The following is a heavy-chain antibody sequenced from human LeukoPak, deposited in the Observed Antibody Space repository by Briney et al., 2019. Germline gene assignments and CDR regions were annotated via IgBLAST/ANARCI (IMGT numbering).Heavy chain of an antibody. J-gene: IGHJ4*02. CDR2: IYYSGTT. D-gene: IGHD3-10*01. V-gene: IGHV4-39*07. Sequence: SETLSLTCTVSGGSINSSNYHWVWIRQPPGKGLEWIGNIYYSGTTYYNPSLKSRVTISVDTSKSQFSLKLSSVTAADTAVYYCARVGSYYYGPGNYWGQGTLVTVSS. CDR1: GGSINSSNYH. CDR3: ARVGSYYYGPGNY.